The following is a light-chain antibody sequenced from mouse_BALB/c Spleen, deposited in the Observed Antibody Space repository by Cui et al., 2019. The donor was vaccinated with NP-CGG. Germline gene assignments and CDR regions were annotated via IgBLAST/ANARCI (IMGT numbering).Light chain of an antibody. CDR1: SGAVTTSNY. V-gene: IGLV1*01. J-gene: IGLJ1*01. Sequence: QAVVTQAAALTTSPGETVTLTRRSRSGAVTTSNYTNWVQEKPDHLFTGLIGGTNNRAPGVPAKFSASLIGDKAALTITGAQTEDEAIYFCALWYSNHWVFGGGTRLTVL. CDR3: ALWYSNHWV. CDR2: GTN.